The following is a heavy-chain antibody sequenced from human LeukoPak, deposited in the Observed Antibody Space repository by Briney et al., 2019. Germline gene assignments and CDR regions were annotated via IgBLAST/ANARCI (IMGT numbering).Heavy chain of an antibody. Sequence: SQTPSLTCTVSGGSISSGDYFWSWIRQPPGRGLEWIGYIYHSGNTYYNPSLKSRVTMSVDTSKNQFSLKVNSVTAADTAVYYCARYYGSQRRWFDPWGQGTLVTVSS. CDR2: IYHSGNT. CDR1: GGSISSGDYF. V-gene: IGHV4-30-4*01. D-gene: IGHD3-10*01. CDR3: ARYYGSQRRWFDP. J-gene: IGHJ5*02.